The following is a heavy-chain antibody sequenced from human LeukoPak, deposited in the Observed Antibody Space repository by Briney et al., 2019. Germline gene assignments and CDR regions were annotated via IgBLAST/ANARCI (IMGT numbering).Heavy chain of an antibody. V-gene: IGHV3-23*01. D-gene: IGHD3-22*01. CDR3: AKKRPGNYPYDS. Sequence: GGSLRLSCAASGFSFSSSGTNWVRQAPGKGLEWVSTSGTDGDTYYAASVKGRFTISRDNSKNTLYLQMTSLRAEDTAVYYCAKKRPGNYPYDSWGQGTLVTVSP. J-gene: IGHJ4*02. CDR1: GFSFSSSG. CDR2: SGTDGDT.